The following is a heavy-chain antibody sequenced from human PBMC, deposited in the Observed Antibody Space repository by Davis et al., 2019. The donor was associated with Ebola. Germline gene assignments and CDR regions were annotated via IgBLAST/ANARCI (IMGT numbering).Heavy chain of an antibody. J-gene: IGHJ6*03. CDR2: ISAYNGNT. V-gene: IGHV1-18*01. CDR3: ARAFGYQLPLGGRRGALYYMDV. CDR1: GYTFTSYG. D-gene: IGHD2-2*01. Sequence: ASVKVSCKASGYTFTSYGISWVRQAPGQGLEWMGWISAYNGNTNYAQKLQGRVTMTTDTSTSTAYMELRSLRSEDTAVYYCARAFGYQLPLGGRRGALYYMDVWGKGTTVTVSS.